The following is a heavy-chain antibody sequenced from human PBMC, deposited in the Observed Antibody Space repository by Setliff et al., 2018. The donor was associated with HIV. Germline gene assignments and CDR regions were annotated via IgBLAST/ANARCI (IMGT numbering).Heavy chain of an antibody. Sequence: SEPLSLTCTVSGGSISSSSYYWGWIRQPPGKGLEWIGSIYYSGSTYYNPSLKSRVTISVDTSKNQFSLKLSSVTAADTAVYYCASIGYSYFPVPRFDPWGQGTLVTVSS. CDR2: IYYSGST. V-gene: IGHV4-39*01. D-gene: IGHD5-18*01. CDR1: GGSISSSSYY. CDR3: ASIGYSYFPVPRFDP. J-gene: IGHJ5*02.